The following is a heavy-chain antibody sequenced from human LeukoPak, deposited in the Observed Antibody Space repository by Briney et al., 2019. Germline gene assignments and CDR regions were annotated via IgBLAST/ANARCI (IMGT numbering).Heavy chain of an antibody. Sequence: SETLSLTCTVSGGSISSGDYYWSWIRQPPGKGLEWIGYIYYSGSTYYNPSLKSRVTISVDASKNQFSLKLSSVTAADTAVYYCASGPPIYYYYMDVWGKGTTVTVSS. V-gene: IGHV4-30-4*08. CDR3: ASGPPIYYYYMDV. CDR1: GGSISSGDYY. J-gene: IGHJ6*03. CDR2: IYYSGST.